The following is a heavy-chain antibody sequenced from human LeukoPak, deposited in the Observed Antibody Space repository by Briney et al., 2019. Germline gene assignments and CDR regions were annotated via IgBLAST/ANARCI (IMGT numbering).Heavy chain of an antibody. CDR2: INPSGGST. Sequence: ASVKVSCQASGYTFTSYYMHWVRQAPGQGLEWMGIINPSGGSTSYAQKFQGRVTITRDTSTSTVYMELSSLRSEDTAAYYCARARQYQLLSPQQHYGMDVWGQGTTVTVSS. CDR3: ARARQYQLLSPQQHYGMDV. D-gene: IGHD2-2*01. CDR1: GYTFTSYY. V-gene: IGHV1-46*01. J-gene: IGHJ6*02.